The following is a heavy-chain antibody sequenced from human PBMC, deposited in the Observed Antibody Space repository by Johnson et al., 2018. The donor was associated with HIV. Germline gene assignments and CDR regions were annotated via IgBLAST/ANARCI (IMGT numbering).Heavy chain of an antibody. D-gene: IGHD5-12*01. V-gene: IGHV3-33*01. Sequence: QVQLVESGGGVVQPGRSLRLSCAASGFTFNTYGMHWVRQAPGKGLEWVAIIWYDGTNKYYTDSVKGRFTISRDNSKNTLYLQMNSLRAEDTAVYYCAGPGYVDAFDIWGQGTMVTVSS. CDR2: IWYDGTNK. J-gene: IGHJ3*02. CDR3: AGPGYVDAFDI. CDR1: GFTFNTYG.